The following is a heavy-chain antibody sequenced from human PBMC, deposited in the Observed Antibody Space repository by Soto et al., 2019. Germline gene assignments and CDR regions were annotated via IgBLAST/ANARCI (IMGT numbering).Heavy chain of an antibody. Sequence: ASGKVSCKASGYTFTTYGLQWVRQAPGQGREWMGWINPNSGGTNYAQKFQGWVTMTRDTSISTAYMELSRLRSDDTAVYYCARDRDTAMVNSYYGMDVWGQGTTVTVSS. CDR3: ARDRDTAMVNSYYGMDV. CDR1: GYTFTTYG. D-gene: IGHD5-18*01. V-gene: IGHV1-2*04. CDR2: INPNSGGT. J-gene: IGHJ6*02.